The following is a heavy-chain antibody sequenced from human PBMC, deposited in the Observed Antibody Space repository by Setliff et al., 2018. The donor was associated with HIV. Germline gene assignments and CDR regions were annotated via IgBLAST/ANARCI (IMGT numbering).Heavy chain of an antibody. D-gene: IGHD5-12*01. CDR3: ARSPLYSGYERYYFDY. CDR1: GGSISSRSYY. J-gene: IGHJ4*02. CDR2: IYSNGNT. V-gene: IGHV4-61*02. Sequence: SSETLSLTCTVSGGSISSRSYYWSWLRQPAGKGLEWIGRIYSNGNTDYNPSLKSRVTMSIDTSKNQFSLKLSSVTAADTAVYYCARSPLYSGYERYYFDYWGQGTLVTVS.